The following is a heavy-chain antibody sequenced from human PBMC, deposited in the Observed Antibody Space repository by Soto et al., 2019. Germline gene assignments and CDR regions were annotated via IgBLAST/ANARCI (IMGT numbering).Heavy chain of an antibody. CDR2: IYYSGST. CDR3: ARATKDYYDSSGYLGLDP. V-gene: IGHV4-59*01. J-gene: IGHJ5*02. D-gene: IGHD3-22*01. Sequence: SETLSLTCTVSGGSMSSYYWSWIQQPPGKGLEWIGYIYYSGSTNYNPSLKSRVTISVDTSKNQFSLKLSSVTAADTAVYYCARATKDYYDSSGYLGLDPWGQGTLVTVSS. CDR1: GGSMSSYY.